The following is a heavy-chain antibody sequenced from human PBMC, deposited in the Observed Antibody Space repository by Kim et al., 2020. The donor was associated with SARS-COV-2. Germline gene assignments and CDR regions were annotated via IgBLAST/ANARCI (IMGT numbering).Heavy chain of an antibody. D-gene: IGHD2-2*01. CDR1: GFTFGDYA. Sequence: GGSLRLSCAASGFTFGDYAMHWVRQAPGKGLEWVSGISWNSGSIGYADSVKGRFTISRDNAKNSLYLQMNSLRAEDTALYYCATLYCSSTSCTPSYYYYYYGMDVWGQGTTVTVSS. CDR3: ATLYCSSTSCTPSYYYYYYGMDV. V-gene: IGHV3-9*01. J-gene: IGHJ6*02. CDR2: ISWNSGSI.